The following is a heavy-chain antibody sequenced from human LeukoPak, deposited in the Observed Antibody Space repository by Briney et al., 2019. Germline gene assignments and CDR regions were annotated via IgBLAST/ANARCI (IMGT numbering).Heavy chain of an antibody. D-gene: IGHD3-22*01. CDR2: IKQDGSEE. Sequence: GGSLRLSCAASGFIFKSYWMSWVRQAPGKGLEWVANIKQDGSEENYVDSVRGRFTISRDNAKNSLYLQMNSLRAEDTAVYYCASGAWTSSGIDYWGQGTLVTVSS. J-gene: IGHJ4*02. V-gene: IGHV3-7*01. CDR3: ASGAWTSSGIDY. CDR1: GFIFKSYW.